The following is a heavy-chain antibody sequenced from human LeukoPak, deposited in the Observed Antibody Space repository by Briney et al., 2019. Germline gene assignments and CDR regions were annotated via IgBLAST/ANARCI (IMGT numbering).Heavy chain of an antibody. Sequence: PGGSLRLSCAASGFTFSDYYMSWIRQAPGKGLEWVSYISSSGSTIYYPDSVKGRFTISRDNAKNTLYLQMNSLRAEDTAVYYCAKEMATMIWYFDYWGQGTLVTVSS. J-gene: IGHJ4*02. V-gene: IGHV3-11*01. CDR2: ISSSGSTI. CDR3: AKEMATMIWYFDY. CDR1: GFTFSDYY. D-gene: IGHD5-24*01.